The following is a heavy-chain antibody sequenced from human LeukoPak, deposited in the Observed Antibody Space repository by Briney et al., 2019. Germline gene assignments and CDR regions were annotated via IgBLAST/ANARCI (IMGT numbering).Heavy chain of an antibody. V-gene: IGHV3-23*01. D-gene: IGHD2-15*01. Sequence: GGSLRLSCAASGFTFSSYAMNWVRQAPGKGLEWVSGISDRGGTTYYADSVEGRFTISRDNSKNTLYLQMNNLRAEDTAVYYCAKVTSGGSCYQSDYWGQETLVTVSS. CDR3: AKVTSGGSCYQSDY. J-gene: IGHJ4*02. CDR1: GFTFSSYA. CDR2: ISDRGGTT.